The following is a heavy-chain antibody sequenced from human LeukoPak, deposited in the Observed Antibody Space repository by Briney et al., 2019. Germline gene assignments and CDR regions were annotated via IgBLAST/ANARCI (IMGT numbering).Heavy chain of an antibody. Sequence: ASVKVSCKASGGTFSSYAISWVRQAPGQGLEWMGGIIPIFGTANYAQKLQGRVTMTTDTSTSTAYMELRSLRSDDTAVYYCARDSISGSYANYWGQGTLVTVSS. J-gene: IGHJ4*02. D-gene: IGHD1-26*01. CDR3: ARDSISGSYANY. CDR2: IIPIFGTA. V-gene: IGHV1-69*05. CDR1: GGTFSSYA.